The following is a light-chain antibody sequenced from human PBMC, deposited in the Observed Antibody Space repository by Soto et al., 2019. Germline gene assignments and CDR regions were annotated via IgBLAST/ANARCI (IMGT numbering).Light chain of an antibody. Sequence: DIQMTQSPSTLSASVGDRVTITCRASQSIGVLLAWYQQKPGTAPKLLIYKTSTLDSGVPLRFSGSGSGTEFTLTISSLQPDDFATYYCQQYMNYFRTFGQGTKVEIK. CDR1: QSIGVL. V-gene: IGKV1-5*03. CDR3: QQYMNYFRT. J-gene: IGKJ1*01. CDR2: KTS.